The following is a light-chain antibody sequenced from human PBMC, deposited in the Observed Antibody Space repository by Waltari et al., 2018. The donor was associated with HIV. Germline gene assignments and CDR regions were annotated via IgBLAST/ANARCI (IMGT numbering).Light chain of an antibody. J-gene: IGLJ3*02. Sequence: QSALTQPPSASGSPGQSVTISCTGTNNDVGDYNYVSWYQQHPGKAPKLVIYAVNKRPPGFPDLFSGSKSCNTASLTVSGLQAEDEADYYGSSYAGSDNWVFGGGTKLTVL. CDR2: AVN. CDR3: SSYAGSDNWV. V-gene: IGLV2-8*01. CDR1: NNDVGDYNY.